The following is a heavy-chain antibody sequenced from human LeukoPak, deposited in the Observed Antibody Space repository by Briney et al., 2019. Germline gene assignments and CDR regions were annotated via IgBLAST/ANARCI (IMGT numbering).Heavy chain of an antibody. J-gene: IGHJ4*02. CDR2: ISGSGGST. D-gene: IGHD1-7*01. CDR1: GFTLSSYA. Sequence: GGSLRLSCAASGFTLSSYAMSWVRQAPGKGLEWVSAISGSGGSTYYADSVKGRFTISRDNSKNTLHLQMNSLRAEDTAVYYCAKSIRWNYDYWGQGTLVTVSS. V-gene: IGHV3-23*01. CDR3: AKSIRWNYDY.